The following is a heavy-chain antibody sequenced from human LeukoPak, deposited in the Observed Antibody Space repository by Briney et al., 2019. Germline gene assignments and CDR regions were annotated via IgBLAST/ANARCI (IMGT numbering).Heavy chain of an antibody. CDR2: IYSGGST. CDR3: AREDYSNYVNHWFDP. Sequence: GGSLRLSCAASGFTFSSYAMSWVRQAPGKGLEWVSVIYSGGSTYYADSVKGRFTISRDNSKNTLYLQMNSLRAEDTAVYYCAREDYSNYVNHWFDPWGQGTLVTVSS. D-gene: IGHD4-11*01. CDR1: GFTFSSYA. V-gene: IGHV3-66*01. J-gene: IGHJ5*02.